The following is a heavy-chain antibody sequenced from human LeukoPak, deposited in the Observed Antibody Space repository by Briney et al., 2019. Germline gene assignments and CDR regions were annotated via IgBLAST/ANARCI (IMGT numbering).Heavy chain of an antibody. CDR1: GYTFTSYD. CDR2: MNPNSGNT. Sequence: GASVKVSCKASGYTFTSYDINWVRQATGQGLEWMGWMNPNSGNTGYPQKFQGRVTMTRNTSITTAYMELSSLRSDDTAVYYCARVRHLVIKDWGQGTLVTVSS. V-gene: IGHV1-8*01. CDR3: ARVRHLVIKD. D-gene: IGHD2-8*02. J-gene: IGHJ4*02.